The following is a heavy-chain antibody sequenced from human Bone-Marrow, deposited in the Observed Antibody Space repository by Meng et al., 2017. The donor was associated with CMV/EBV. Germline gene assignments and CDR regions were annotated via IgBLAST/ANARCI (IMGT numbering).Heavy chain of an antibody. J-gene: IGHJ6*02. CDR1: GGTFSSYA. Sequence: SVKVSCKASGGTFSSYAISWVRQAPGQGLEWMGGIIPILGIANYEQKFQGRVTITADKSTSTAYMELSSLRSEDTAVYYCARDPDIVGATHYYYGMDVWAQGTTVTVSS. CDR2: IIPILGIA. D-gene: IGHD1-26*01. CDR3: ARDPDIVGATHYYYGMDV. V-gene: IGHV1-69*10.